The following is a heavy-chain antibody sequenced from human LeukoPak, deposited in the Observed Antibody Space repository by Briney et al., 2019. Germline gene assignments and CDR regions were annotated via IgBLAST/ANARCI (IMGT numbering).Heavy chain of an antibody. CDR2: IYTSGST. V-gene: IGHV4-61*02. Sequence: SETLSLTCTVSGGSISSGSYYWSWIRQPPGKGLEWIGGIYTSGSTNYNPSLKSRVTISVDTSKNQFSLKLSSVTAADTAVYFCARHKVSSRRGKLFDYWGQGTLVTVSS. CDR1: GGSISSGSYY. J-gene: IGHJ4*02. D-gene: IGHD6-13*01. CDR3: ARHKVSSRRGKLFDY.